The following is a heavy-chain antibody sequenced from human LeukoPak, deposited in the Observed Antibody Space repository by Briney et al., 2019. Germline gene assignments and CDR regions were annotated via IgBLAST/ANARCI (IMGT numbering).Heavy chain of an antibody. J-gene: IGHJ4*02. Sequence: SETLSLTCAVSGGSISSYYWNWIRQPPEQGLEWIGYIYYSGSTNYNPSLKSRVTISVDTSKNQLSLQLRSVTAADTAVYYCATDVRGLVPYYFDFWGQGTLVTVPS. D-gene: IGHD3-10*02. CDR1: GGSISSYY. V-gene: IGHV4-59*01. CDR2: IYYSGST. CDR3: ATDVRGLVPYYFDF.